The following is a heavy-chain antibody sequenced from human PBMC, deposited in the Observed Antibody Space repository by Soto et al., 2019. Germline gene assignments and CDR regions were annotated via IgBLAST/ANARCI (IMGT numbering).Heavy chain of an antibody. V-gene: IGHV5-51*01. CDR1: ENLFTNYW. CDR3: ARNGKDSSTYEGGYNWFDP. D-gene: IGHD5-12*01. J-gene: IGHJ5*02. CDR2: IYPGASNV. Sequence: ESLKISLNGFENLFTNYWIALVLQTPGKGLDWIGNIYPGASNVKYSPSFQGQVTLSVDKSINTAYLQWGSLKASDTAVYYCARNGKDSSTYEGGYNWFDPWGQGTPVTVSS.